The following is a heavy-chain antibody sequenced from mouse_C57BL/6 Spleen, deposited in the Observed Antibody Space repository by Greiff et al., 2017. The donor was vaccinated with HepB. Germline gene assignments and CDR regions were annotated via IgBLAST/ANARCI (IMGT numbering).Heavy chain of an antibody. D-gene: IGHD4-1*01. V-gene: IGHV6-3*01. CDR3: TYNWGDWYFDV. Sequence: DVHLVESGGGLVQPGGSMKLSCVASGFTFSNYWMNWVRQSPEKGLEWVAQIRLKSDNYATHYAESVKGRFTISRDDSKSSVYLQMNNLRAEDTGIYYCTYNWGDWYFDVWGTGTTVTVSS. CDR2: IRLKSDNYAT. J-gene: IGHJ1*03. CDR1: GFTFSNYW.